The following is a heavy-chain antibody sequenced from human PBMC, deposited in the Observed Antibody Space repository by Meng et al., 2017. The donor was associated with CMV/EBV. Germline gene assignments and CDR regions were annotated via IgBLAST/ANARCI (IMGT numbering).Heavy chain of an antibody. CDR3: ARGPYCSGGSCYSVYYYYSMDV. CDR2: ISFDGSNK. J-gene: IGHJ6*02. CDR1: GFTFRIYT. Sequence: GGSLRLSCAASGFTFRIYTMHWVRQAPGKGLEWVAIISFDGSNKYYADSVKGRFTISRDNSKNTLYLHMNSLRAEDTAVYYCARGPYCSGGSCYSVYYYYSMDVWGQGTTVTVSS. V-gene: IGHV3-30-3*01. D-gene: IGHD2-15*01.